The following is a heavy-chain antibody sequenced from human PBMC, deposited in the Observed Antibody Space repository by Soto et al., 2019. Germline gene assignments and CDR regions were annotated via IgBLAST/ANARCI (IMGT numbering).Heavy chain of an antibody. J-gene: IGHJ3*02. CDR1: GGTFSSYA. Sequence: SVKVSCKASGGTFSSYAISWVRQAPGQGLEWMGGIIPIFGTANYAQKFQGRVTITADESTSTAYMELSSLRSEDTAVYYCASPKRTFFEWPPNIWGQGTMVTVSS. D-gene: IGHD3-3*01. V-gene: IGHV1-69*13. CDR3: ASPKRTFFEWPPNI. CDR2: IIPIFGTA.